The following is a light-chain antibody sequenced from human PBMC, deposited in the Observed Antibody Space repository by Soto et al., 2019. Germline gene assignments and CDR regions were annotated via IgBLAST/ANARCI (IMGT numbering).Light chain of an antibody. Sequence: DIQMTQSPSSVSASVGDRVTITCRTSQAIDSWLAWYQQKPGEAPKLLIFTGSLLHSGVPPRFSGSGSGTDFTLTISSMQPEEFATYYCQQTLSFPQTFGQGPKV. CDR2: TGS. V-gene: IGKV1-12*01. CDR1: QAIDSW. J-gene: IGKJ1*01. CDR3: QQTLSFPQT.